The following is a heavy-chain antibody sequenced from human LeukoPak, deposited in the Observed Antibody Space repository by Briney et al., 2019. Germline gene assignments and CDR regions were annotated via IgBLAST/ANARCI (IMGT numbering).Heavy chain of an antibody. V-gene: IGHV4-34*01. J-gene: IGHJ4*02. CDR1: GGSFSGYY. D-gene: IGHD2-21*02. CDR2: INHSGST. Sequence: PSETLSLTCAVYGGSFSGYYWSWIRQPPGKGLEWIGEINHSGSTNYNPSLKSRDTISVDTSKNQFSLKLTPVTAADTALYYCARHGHHGDHDYWGPGTLVTVSS. CDR3: ARHGHHGDHDY.